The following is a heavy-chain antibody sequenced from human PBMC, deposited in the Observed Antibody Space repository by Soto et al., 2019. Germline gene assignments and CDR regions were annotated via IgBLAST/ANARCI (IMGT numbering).Heavy chain of an antibody. D-gene: IGHD1-26*01. Sequence: GGSLRLSCAASGFSFTAYAMLWVRQAPGKGLEWVSIISYDGRDKYYADSVKGRFSISRDDFKNILYLQLNSLRAEDTAVYYCARLVSAAANDYWGQGPLVTVSS. CDR1: GFSFTAYA. J-gene: IGHJ4*02. V-gene: IGHV3-30*14. CDR2: ISYDGRDK. CDR3: ARLVSAAANDY.